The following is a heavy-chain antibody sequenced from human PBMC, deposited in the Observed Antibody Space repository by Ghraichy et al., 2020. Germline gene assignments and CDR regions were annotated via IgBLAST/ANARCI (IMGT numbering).Heavy chain of an antibody. D-gene: IGHD6-6*01. CDR2: FDPEDGET. V-gene: IGHV1-24*01. CDR3: ATQSIAARPGYYGMDV. CDR1: GYTLTELS. Sequence: ASVKVSCKVSGYTLTELSMHWVRQAPGKGLEWMGGFDPEDGETIYAQKFQGRVTMTEDTSTDTAYMELSSLRSEDTAVYYCATQSIAARPGYYGMDVWGQGTTVTVSS. J-gene: IGHJ6*02.